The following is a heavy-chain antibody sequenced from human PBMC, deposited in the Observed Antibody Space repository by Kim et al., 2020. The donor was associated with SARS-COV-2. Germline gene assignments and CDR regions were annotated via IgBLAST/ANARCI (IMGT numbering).Heavy chain of an antibody. D-gene: IGHD2-2*01. CDR1: GFTFSSHA. V-gene: IGHV3-23*01. CDR2: IGGSGGTT. Sequence: GGSLRLSCAASGFTFSSHAMNWVRQAPGKGLEWVSGIGGSGGTTYYADSVKGRFTISRDNSRNTLFLQMSTLRAEDTAVYYCAKSDCAGSTSLLVDYWGQGTLVTVSS. CDR3: AKSDCAGSTSLLVDY. J-gene: IGHJ4*02.